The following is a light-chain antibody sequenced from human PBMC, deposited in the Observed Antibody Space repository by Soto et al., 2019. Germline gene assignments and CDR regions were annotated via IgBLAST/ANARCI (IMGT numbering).Light chain of an antibody. Sequence: EIVLTQSPATLSVSPGERATLSCRASQTVTHNFLAWYQQKPGQAPRLLMYDVSTRASGIPARFSVSGSGTELTLTISSLQSEDSALYYCQQYCAWQLTFGGGTKVEIK. CDR2: DVS. V-gene: IGKV3-15*01. CDR1: QTVTHN. CDR3: QQYCAWQLT. J-gene: IGKJ4*01.